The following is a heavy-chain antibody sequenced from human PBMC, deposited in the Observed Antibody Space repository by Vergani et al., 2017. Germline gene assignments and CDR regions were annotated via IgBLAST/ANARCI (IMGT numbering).Heavy chain of an antibody. CDR1: GFTFGDYA. D-gene: IGHD4-17*01. CDR2: IRSKAYGGTT. Sequence: EVQLVESGGGLVKPGRSLRLSCTASGFTFGDYAMSWFRQAPGKGLEWVGFIRSKAYGGTTEYAASVKGRFTISRDDSKSIAYLQMNSLKTEDTAVYYCTRDDYGHYVAPSNFDYWGQGTLVTVSS. V-gene: IGHV3-49*05. J-gene: IGHJ4*02. CDR3: TRDDYGHYVAPSNFDY.